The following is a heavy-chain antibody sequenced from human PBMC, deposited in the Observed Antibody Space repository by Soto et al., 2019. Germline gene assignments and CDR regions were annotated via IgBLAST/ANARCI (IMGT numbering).Heavy chain of an antibody. CDR3: ATRDTGRFY. D-gene: IGHD2-2*02. CDR1: GVSISSHDW. J-gene: IGHJ4*02. V-gene: IGHV4-4*02. CDR2: SHQSGNT. Sequence: QVQLQESGPGLVKPSGTLSLTCAVSGVSISSHDWWTWVRQPPGKGLEWIGESHQSGNTNYNSSLESRVTISLAKSKNQFSLKLTSVPVADTAVYYCATRDTGRFYWGQGTLVTVSS.